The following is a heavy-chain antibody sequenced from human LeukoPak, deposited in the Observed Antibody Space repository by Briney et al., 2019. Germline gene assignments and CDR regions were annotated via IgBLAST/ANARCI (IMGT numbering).Heavy chain of an antibody. J-gene: IGHJ4*02. Sequence: SETLSLTCTVSGGSISSYYWSWIRQPPGKGLEWIGYIYYSGSTNYNPSLKSRVSISVDTSKNQFSLKLSSVTAADTAVYYCARVRITGTTTAFDYWGQGTLVTVSS. CDR3: ARVRITGTTTAFDY. V-gene: IGHV4-59*01. D-gene: IGHD1-7*01. CDR2: IYYSGST. CDR1: GGSISSYY.